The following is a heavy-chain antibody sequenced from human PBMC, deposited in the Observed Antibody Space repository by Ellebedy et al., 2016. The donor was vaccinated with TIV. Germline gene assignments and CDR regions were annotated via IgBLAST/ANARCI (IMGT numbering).Heavy chain of an antibody. CDR3: SAAYGRVTPAY. J-gene: IGHJ4*02. D-gene: IGHD4-17*01. CDR1: GGSVSSANYY. V-gene: IGHV4-61*01. Sequence: MPGGSLRLSCTVSGGSVSSANYYWTWFRQPPGKGLEWIGYIYSSGRTDYKRSLKSRMAISVDTSRNQISLKLSSVTAADTAVYYCSAAYGRVTPAYWGQGTLVTVSS. CDR2: IYSSGRT.